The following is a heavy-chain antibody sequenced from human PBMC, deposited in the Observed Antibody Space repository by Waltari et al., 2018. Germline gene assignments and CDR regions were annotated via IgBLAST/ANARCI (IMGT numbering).Heavy chain of an antibody. J-gene: IGHJ4*02. V-gene: IGHV3-21*01. CDR1: GFTFSSYS. D-gene: IGHD3-10*01. Sequence: EVQLVESGGGLVTPGGSLRLSCAAYGFTFSSYSMNWVRTAPGKGLEWVSSISSSSSYIYYADSVKGRFTISRDNAKNSLYLQMNSLRAEDTAVYYCARDNTMVRGTLGYWGQGTLVTVSS. CDR2: ISSSSSYI. CDR3: ARDNTMVRGTLGY.